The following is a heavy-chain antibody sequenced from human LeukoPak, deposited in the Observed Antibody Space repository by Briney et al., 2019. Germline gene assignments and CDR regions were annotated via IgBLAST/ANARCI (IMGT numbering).Heavy chain of an antibody. J-gene: IGHJ6*03. V-gene: IGHV3-48*04. Sequence: GGSLRLSCAASGFTFSSYSMNWVRQAPGKGLEWVSYISSSSSTIYYADSVKGRFTISRDNAKNSLYLQMNSLRAEDTAVYYCAREGPYSIGYYMDVWGKGTTVTVSS. D-gene: IGHD4-11*01. CDR1: GFTFSSYS. CDR3: AREGPYSIGYYMDV. CDR2: ISSSSSTI.